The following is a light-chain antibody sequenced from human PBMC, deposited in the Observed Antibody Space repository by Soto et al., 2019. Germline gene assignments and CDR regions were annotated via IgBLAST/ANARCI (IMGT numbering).Light chain of an antibody. CDR2: GAS. J-gene: IGKJ1*01. V-gene: IGKV3-20*01. Sequence: EIVLTQSPGTLSLSPGERATLSCRASQSVRSSYLAWYQHKPGQAPRLLMYGASSRATGIPDRFSGSGSGSDFTLTISRLEPEDFAVYYCQQYGSPPPWTFGQGTKVDIK. CDR3: QQYGSPPPWT. CDR1: QSVRSSY.